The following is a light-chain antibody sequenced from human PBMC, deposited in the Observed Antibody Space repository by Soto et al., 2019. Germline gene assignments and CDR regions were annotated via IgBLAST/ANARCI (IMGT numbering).Light chain of an antibody. CDR3: QSYDSSTYVV. V-gene: IGLV1-40*01. CDR2: GNS. J-gene: IGLJ2*01. CDR1: SSNIGAGFD. Sequence: QSVLTQPPSVSGAPGQRVTISCTGSSSNIGAGFDVHWYHQIAGTAPKLLIYGNSNRPSGVPDRFSGSKSGTSASLAITGLQAEDEADYYCQSYDSSTYVVFGGGTKLTVL.